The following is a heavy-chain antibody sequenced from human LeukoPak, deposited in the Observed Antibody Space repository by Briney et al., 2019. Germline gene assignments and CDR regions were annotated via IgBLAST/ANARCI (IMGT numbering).Heavy chain of an antibody. V-gene: IGHV1-18*01. CDR1: GYTFTTYG. D-gene: IGHD2-8*02. CDR3: SRVDTVLETLFDY. CDR2: SSPNNGNR. J-gene: IGHJ4*02. Sequence: ASVKVSCKTSGYTFTTYGISWVRQAPGQGLEWMGWSSPNNGNRNYAQKFQGRVTMTTDTSTATAYMELRSLRSDDTAVYYCSRVDTVLETLFDYWGQGTLVTVSS.